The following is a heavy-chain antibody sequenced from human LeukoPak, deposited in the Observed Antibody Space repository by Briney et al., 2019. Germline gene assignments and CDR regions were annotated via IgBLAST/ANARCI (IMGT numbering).Heavy chain of an antibody. CDR3: ARARGCSGGSCYFDY. Sequence: SETLSLTCTVSGGTISSSSYYWGWIRQPPGKGLEWIGSIYYNGSTYYNPSLKSRVTISVDTSKNQFSLKLSSVTAADTAVYYCARARGCSGGSCYFDYWGQGTLVTVSS. CDR2: IYYNGST. D-gene: IGHD2-15*01. CDR1: GGTISSSSYY. V-gene: IGHV4-39*07. J-gene: IGHJ4*02.